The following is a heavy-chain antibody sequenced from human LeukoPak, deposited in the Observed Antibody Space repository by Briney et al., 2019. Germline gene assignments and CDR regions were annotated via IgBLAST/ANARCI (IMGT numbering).Heavy chain of an antibody. CDR3: ARRHLGFAY. J-gene: IGHJ4*02. CDR1: GDSISGSY. Sequence: SETLSLTCTVSGDSISGSYWSWIRQPPGKGLEWLGYIYTSGTTNYNPSLKSRVTISVDTSKNQFSLKLSSVTAADTAVYYCARRHLGFAYWGQGTLVTVSS. V-gene: IGHV4-4*09. CDR2: IYTSGTT.